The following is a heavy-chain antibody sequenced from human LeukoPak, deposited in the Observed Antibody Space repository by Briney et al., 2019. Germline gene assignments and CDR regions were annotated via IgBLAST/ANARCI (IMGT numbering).Heavy chain of an antibody. CDR1: GCSISSYY. CDR3: ARDRYSRSPRPHYYYYMDV. V-gene: IGHV4-59*01. CDR2: IYYSGST. Sequence: AETLSLTCTVSGCSISSYYWSWIRQPPGKGLEWIGYIYYSGSTNYNPSLKSRVTISVDTSKNQFSLKLSSVTAADTAVYYCARDRYSRSPRPHYYYYMDVWGKGTTVTVSS. D-gene: IGHD1-1*01. J-gene: IGHJ6*03.